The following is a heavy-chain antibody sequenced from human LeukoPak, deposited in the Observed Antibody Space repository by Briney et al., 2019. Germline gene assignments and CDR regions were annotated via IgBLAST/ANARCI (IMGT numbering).Heavy chain of an antibody. V-gene: IGHV4-31*03. CDR3: ARSISYGSAFDI. CDR2: IYYSGNT. J-gene: IGHJ3*02. D-gene: IGHD5-18*01. CDR1: GASTSSAGYY. Sequence: SETLSLTCSVAGASTSSAGYYWSWIRQHPGKGLEWIGYIYYSGNTYYNPSLKSRVTISVDTSKSQFSLKLSSVTAADTAVCFCARSISYGSAFDIWGQGTMVTVSS.